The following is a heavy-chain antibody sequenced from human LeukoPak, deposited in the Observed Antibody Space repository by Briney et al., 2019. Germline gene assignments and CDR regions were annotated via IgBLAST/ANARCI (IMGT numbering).Heavy chain of an antibody. CDR2: INSSGGYM. CDR3: LRGDRRDY. V-gene: IGHV3-21*06. J-gene: IGHJ4*02. CDR1: GFTFSSYW. Sequence: GGSLRLSCAASGFTFSSYWMSWVRQAPGKGLEWVSSINSSGGYMFYADSVKGRFIISRDNAKDSLYLQMNSLRVEDTAVYYCLRGDRRDYWGQGTLVTVSS.